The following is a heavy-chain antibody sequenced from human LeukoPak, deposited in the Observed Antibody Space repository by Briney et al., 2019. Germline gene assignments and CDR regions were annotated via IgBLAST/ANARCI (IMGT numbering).Heavy chain of an antibody. CDR1: GFTVSSNY. V-gene: IGHV3-53*01. J-gene: IGHJ4*02. CDR3: AKDQFDGSGSPWSDY. CDR2: IYSGGST. Sequence: GSLRLSCAASGFTVSSNYMSWVRQAPGKGLEWVSVIYSGGSTYYADSVKGRFTISRDNSKNTLYLQMNSLRAEDTAVYYCAKDQFDGSGSPWSDYWGQGTLVTVSS. D-gene: IGHD3-10*01.